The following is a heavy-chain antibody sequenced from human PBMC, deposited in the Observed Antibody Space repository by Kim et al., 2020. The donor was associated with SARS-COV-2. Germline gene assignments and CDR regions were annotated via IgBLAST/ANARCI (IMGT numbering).Heavy chain of an antibody. CDR2: ISYDGSNK. J-gene: IGHJ5*02. Sequence: GGSLRLSCAASGFTFSSYGMHWVRQAPGKGLEWVAVISYDGSNKYYADSVKGRFTISRDNSKNTLYLQMNSLRAEDTAVYYCAKVGGITMVRGVTWFDPWGQGTLVIVSS. CDR1: GFTFSSYG. V-gene: IGHV3-30*18. CDR3: AKVGGITMVRGVTWFDP. D-gene: IGHD3-10*01.